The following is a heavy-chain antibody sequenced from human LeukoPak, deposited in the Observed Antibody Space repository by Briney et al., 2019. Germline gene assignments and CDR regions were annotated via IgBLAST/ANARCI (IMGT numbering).Heavy chain of an antibody. CDR1: GFTFSSYA. CDR3: AKDHYCDSSGYSDY. V-gene: IGHV3-23*01. CDR2: ISGSGGNT. Sequence: GGSLRLSCAASGFTFSSYAMSWVRQAPGKGLEWVSAISGSGGNTYYADSVKGRFTISRDNSKNTLYLQMNSLRAEDTAVYYCAKDHYCDSSGYSDYWGQGTLVTVSS. J-gene: IGHJ4*02. D-gene: IGHD3-22*01.